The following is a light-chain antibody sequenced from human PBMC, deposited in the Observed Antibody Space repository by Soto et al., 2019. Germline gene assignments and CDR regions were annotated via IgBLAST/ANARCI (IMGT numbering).Light chain of an antibody. J-gene: IGKJ2*01. CDR1: QDLDRW. CDR3: LQDYNYPYT. CDR2: AAS. Sequence: DIQMTQSPSSLSASVGDRVTITCRASQDLDRWLAWYQQKPGEAPKVLIFAASSLQSGLPSRFSGGGSGTDFSLTISSLQPEDFATYYCLQDYNYPYTFGQGTKLEIK. V-gene: IGKV1-12*01.